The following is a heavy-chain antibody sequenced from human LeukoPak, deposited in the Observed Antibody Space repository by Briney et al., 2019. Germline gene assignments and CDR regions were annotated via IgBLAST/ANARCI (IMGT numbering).Heavy chain of an antibody. CDR2: ISGSGSGT. J-gene: IGHJ5*02. D-gene: IGHD3-10*01. CDR1: GFTFSGCA. V-gene: IGHV3-23*01. Sequence: GGSLRLSCAASGFTFSGCAMSWVRQAPGKGLEWVSGISGSGSGTYYADSVKGRFTISRGNSKNTLYLQMNSLRAEDTAVYYCAKLDYYDSGYRWFDPWGQGTLVTVSS. CDR3: AKLDYYDSGYRWFDP.